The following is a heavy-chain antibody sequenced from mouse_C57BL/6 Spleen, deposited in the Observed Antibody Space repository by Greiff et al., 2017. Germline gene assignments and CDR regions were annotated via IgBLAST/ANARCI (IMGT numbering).Heavy chain of an antibody. Sequence: VQLKQSGPGLVAPSQSLSITCTVPGFSLTSYGGHWVRQPPGKGLEWLVVIWSDGSTTNNSALKSRLSISKDNSKSQVFLKMYSIQTDDKAMYYCARKHYDYDGGVMDYWGQGTSVTVSS. V-gene: IGHV2-6*02. CDR1: GFSLTSYG. J-gene: IGHJ4*01. CDR3: ARKHYDYDGGVMDY. D-gene: IGHD2-4*01. CDR2: IWSDGST.